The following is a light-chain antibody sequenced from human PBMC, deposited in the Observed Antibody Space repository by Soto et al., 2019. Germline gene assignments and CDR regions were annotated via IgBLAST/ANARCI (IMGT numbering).Light chain of an antibody. CDR1: QSVSYF. V-gene: IGKV3-11*01. Sequence: EIVLTQSPATLSLSPGERATLSCRASQSVSYFLAWYQQKSGQAPRLLIYDASSRATGIPARFSGSGFGTDFTLTISSLEPEDFAVYYCQHRGNWLGTFGPGTKVDIK. CDR3: QHRGNWLGT. CDR2: DAS. J-gene: IGKJ3*01.